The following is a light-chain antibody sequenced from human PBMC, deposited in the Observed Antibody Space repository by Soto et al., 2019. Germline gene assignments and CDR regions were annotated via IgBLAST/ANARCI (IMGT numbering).Light chain of an antibody. CDR3: QQRLTWPIT. V-gene: IGKV3-11*01. CDR1: QSVSSY. Sequence: EIVLTQSPATLSLSPGERATLSCRASQSVSSYLAWYQQKPGQAPRLLIYDASNRATGIPDRFRGSGSGTDFTLTISNLEPEDSAVYYCQQRLTWPITFGQGTRLEI. CDR2: DAS. J-gene: IGKJ5*01.